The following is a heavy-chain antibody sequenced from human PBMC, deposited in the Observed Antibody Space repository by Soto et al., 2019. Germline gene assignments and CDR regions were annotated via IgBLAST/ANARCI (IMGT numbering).Heavy chain of an antibody. CDR2: IYHSGST. D-gene: IGHD4-17*01. Sequence: ETLSLTCAVSGGSISSSNWWSWVRQPPGKGLEWIGEIYHSGSTNYNPPLKSRVTISVDESKNQFSLKLSSVTAADTAVYYCASSLAGDYEYWGQGTLVTVSS. J-gene: IGHJ4*02. V-gene: IGHV4-4*02. CDR3: ASSLAGDYEY. CDR1: GGSISSSNW.